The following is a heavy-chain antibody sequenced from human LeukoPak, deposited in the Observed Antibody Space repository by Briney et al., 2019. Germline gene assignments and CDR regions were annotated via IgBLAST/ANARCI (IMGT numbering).Heavy chain of an antibody. J-gene: IGHJ4*02. Sequence: PSETLSLTCAVYGGSFSGYYWSWIRQPPGKGLEWIGEINHSGSTNYNSSLKSRVTISVDTSKNQFSLKLSSVTAADTAVYYCARGYSGSYGRFDYWGQGTLVTVSS. CDR3: ARGYSGSYGRFDY. CDR1: GGSFSGYY. D-gene: IGHD1-26*01. CDR2: INHSGST. V-gene: IGHV4-34*01.